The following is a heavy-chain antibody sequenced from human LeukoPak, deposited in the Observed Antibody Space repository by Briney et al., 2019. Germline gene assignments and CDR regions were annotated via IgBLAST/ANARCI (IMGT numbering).Heavy chain of an antibody. CDR1: GFTFSNYW. J-gene: IGHJ4*02. V-gene: IGHV3-74*01. CDR2: VNTDESRT. CDR3: ARGASGCYYVHY. D-gene: IGHD1-26*01. Sequence: GGSLRLSCVASGFTFSNYWMRWVRQARGKGLVWVSRVNTDESRTNYADSVKGRFTISRDNAKNTVYLQMNSLRAEDTAVYYCARGASGCYYVHYWGQGTLVTVSS.